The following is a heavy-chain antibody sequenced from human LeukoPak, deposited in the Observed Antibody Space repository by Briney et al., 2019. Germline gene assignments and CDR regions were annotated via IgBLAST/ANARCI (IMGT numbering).Heavy chain of an antibody. CDR3: ARLPNYYDSSTDY. CDR2: IYYSGST. V-gene: IGHV4-39*01. D-gene: IGHD3-22*01. J-gene: IGHJ4*02. CDR1: GSSISSSSYY. Sequence: PSETLSPTCTVSGSSISSSSYYWGWIRQPPGKGLEWIGSIYYSGSTYYNPSLKSRVTISVDTSKNQFSLKLSSVTAADTAVYYCARLPNYYDSSTDYWGQGTLVTVSS.